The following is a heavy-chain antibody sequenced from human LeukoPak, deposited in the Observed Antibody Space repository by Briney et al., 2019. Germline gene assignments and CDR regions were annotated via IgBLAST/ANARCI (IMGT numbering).Heavy chain of an antibody. CDR2: IYTSGST. CDR3: ARDSHGQTLDSTIFYYYYYMDV. D-gene: IGHD5-24*01. Sequence: SETLSLTCTVSGGSISSYYWSWIRQPAGKGLEWIGRIYTSGSTNYNPSLKSRVTISVDTSKNQFSLKLSSVTAADTAVYYCARDSHGQTLDSTIFYYYYYMDVWGKGTTVTVSS. CDR1: GGSISSYY. V-gene: IGHV4-4*07. J-gene: IGHJ6*03.